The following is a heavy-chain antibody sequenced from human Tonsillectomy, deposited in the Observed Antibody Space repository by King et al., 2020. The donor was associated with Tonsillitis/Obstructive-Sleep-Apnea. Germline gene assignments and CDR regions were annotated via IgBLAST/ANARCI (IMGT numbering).Heavy chain of an antibody. CDR1: GGSISSSAYY. Sequence: QLQESGPGLVKPSETLSLTCTVSGGSISSSAYYWGWIRQPPGKGLEWIGSIYYSGSTYYNPSLKSRVTISVDTSKNQVSLKLSSVTAADTAVYYCAREGEYSRTNFFDYWGQGTLVTVSS. CDR2: IYYSGST. J-gene: IGHJ4*02. D-gene: IGHD6-6*01. V-gene: IGHV4-39*02. CDR3: AREGEYSRTNFFDY.